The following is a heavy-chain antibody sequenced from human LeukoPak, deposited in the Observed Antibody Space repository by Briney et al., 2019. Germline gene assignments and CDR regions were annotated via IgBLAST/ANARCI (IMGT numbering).Heavy chain of an antibody. CDR2: IYPGDSDT. CDR1: GYNFTDYW. CDR3: ARRLYYYESSGYFLGWFDP. V-gene: IGHV5-51*01. J-gene: IGHJ5*02. Sequence: GESLKISCKGSGYNFTDYWIGWVRQMPGKGLEWMGIIYPGDSDTRYSPSFQGQVTVSVDKSLNTAYLQWTSLMASDSAMYYCARRLYYYESSGYFLGWFDPWGQGTLVTVSS. D-gene: IGHD3-22*01.